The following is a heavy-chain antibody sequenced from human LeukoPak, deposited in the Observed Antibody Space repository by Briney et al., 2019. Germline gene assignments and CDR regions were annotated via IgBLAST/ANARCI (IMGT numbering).Heavy chain of an antibody. CDR1: GYTFISYG. D-gene: IGHD4-11*01. Sequence: EASVKVSCKASGYTFISYGITWVRQAPGQGLEWMGWISAYDGNTNFAQKFQGRISMTTDTSTGTAYMELRSLRSDDTAVYYCAREGYRNYAGWFDPWGQGTLVTVSS. V-gene: IGHV1-18*01. J-gene: IGHJ5*02. CDR2: ISAYDGNT. CDR3: AREGYRNYAGWFDP.